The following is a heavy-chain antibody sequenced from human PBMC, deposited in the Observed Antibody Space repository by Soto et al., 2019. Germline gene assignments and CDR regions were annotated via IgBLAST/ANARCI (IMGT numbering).Heavy chain of an antibody. D-gene: IGHD6-19*01. J-gene: IGHJ4*02. Sequence: PSETLSLTSTVSGGSISTYYWNWIRQPPGKGLEWIAYIYYTGSTNYNPSLKSRVNISVDTSTNQFSLNLSSVTAADTAVYYCARQGAVAGTFDYWGQGTLVTVSS. CDR1: GGSISTYY. V-gene: IGHV4-59*08. CDR2: IYYTGST. CDR3: ARQGAVAGTFDY.